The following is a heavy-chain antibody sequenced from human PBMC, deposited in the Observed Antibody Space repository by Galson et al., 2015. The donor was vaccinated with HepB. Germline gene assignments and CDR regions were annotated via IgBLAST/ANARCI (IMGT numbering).Heavy chain of an antibody. CDR3: VRDRGNDYFDH. Sequence: SLRLSCAASGFTFRNHGMHWVRQAPGKGLEWVAVIWYDGSNKYYVDSVKGRFTISRDNSKNMLFLQMDNLRVEDTAVYYCVRDRGNDYFDHWGQGTLVTVSS. CDR1: GFTFRNHG. V-gene: IGHV3-33*01. J-gene: IGHJ4*02. D-gene: IGHD3-10*01. CDR2: IWYDGSNK.